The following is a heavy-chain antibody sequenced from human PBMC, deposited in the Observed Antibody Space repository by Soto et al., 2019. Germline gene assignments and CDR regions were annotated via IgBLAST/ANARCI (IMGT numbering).Heavy chain of an antibody. J-gene: IGHJ4*02. CDR1: GFTFGSYA. CDR2: ISGRGDNT. V-gene: IGHV3-23*01. D-gene: IGHD2-15*01. Sequence: EVQLLESGGGLVQPGESLRLSCAASGFTFGSYAMSWVRQAPGKGLEWVAAISGRGDNTYYTDSVKGRFTISRDNSRNTLHLQMNSLRAEDTDVYFCAKDRGKGGGSVFGNCGRGIQVPVSS. CDR3: AKDRGKGGGSVFGN.